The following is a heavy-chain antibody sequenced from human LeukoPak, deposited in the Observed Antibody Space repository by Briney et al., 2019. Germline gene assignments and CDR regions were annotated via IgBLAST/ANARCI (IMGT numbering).Heavy chain of an antibody. CDR1: GGSISSYY. CDR2: IYYSGTT. J-gene: IGHJ4*02. Sequence: SETLSLTCTVSGGSISSYYWGWIRQPPGKGLEWIASIYYSGTTYYNPSLKSRVTISEDTSKNQFSLKLISVTAADTAVYYCARLLYGSGGGFDYWGQGILVTVSS. V-gene: IGHV4-39*01. D-gene: IGHD3-10*01. CDR3: ARLLYGSGGGFDY.